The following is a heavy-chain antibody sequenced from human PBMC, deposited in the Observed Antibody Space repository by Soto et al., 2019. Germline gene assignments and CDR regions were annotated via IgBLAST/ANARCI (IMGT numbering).Heavy chain of an antibody. D-gene: IGHD2-15*01. V-gene: IGHV6-1*01. CDR3: ARGRVGWIPSSQYSYGMDV. CDR1: GDSVSSNSAD. J-gene: IGHJ6*02. CDR2: TYYRSRWNN. Sequence: SQTLSLTCAISGDSVSSNSADWNWIRQSPSRGLEWLGRTYYRSRWNNEYAVSVKSRITINPDTSKNQFSLQLNSVTPEDTAVYYCARGRVGWIPSSQYSYGMDVSGPGTTVTVSS.